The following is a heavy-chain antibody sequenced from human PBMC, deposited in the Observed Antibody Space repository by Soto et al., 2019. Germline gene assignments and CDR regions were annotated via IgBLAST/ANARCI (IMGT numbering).Heavy chain of an antibody. D-gene: IGHD3-10*01. CDR1: GFTFSSYA. Sequence: PGGSLRLSCAASGFTFSSYAMSWARQAPGKGLEWVSAISGSGGSTYYADSVKGRFTISRDNSKNTLYLQMNSLRVEDTAVYYCAKLTYYYGSGNDYWGQGTLVTVSS. CDR2: ISGSGGST. CDR3: AKLTYYYGSGNDY. V-gene: IGHV3-23*01. J-gene: IGHJ4*02.